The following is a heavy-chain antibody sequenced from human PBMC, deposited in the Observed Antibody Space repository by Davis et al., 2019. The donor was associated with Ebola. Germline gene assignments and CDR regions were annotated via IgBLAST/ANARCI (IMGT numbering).Heavy chain of an antibody. CDR3: ARVPPIYSGYNFYYYYKVLTF. CDR1: GYTFTGYY. D-gene: IGHD5-12*01. V-gene: IGHV1-2*04. CDR2: INPNSAGT. Sequence: ASVPVSCKASGYTFTGYYMHWVRQAPGQGLEWMGWINPNSAGTNYAQMFQGWVTMTWDTSISPAYMDLSRLRSDDTAFYYCARVPPIYSGYNFYYYYKVLTFWGKGTRLTVS. J-gene: IGHJ6*04.